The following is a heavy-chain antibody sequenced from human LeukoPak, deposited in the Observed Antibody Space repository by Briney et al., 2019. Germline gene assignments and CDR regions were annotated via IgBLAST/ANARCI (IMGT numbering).Heavy chain of an antibody. CDR1: GFTFSNAW. Sequence: PGGSLRLSCAASGFTFSNAWMGWVRQAPGKGLEWVGRIKSKTDGGTTDYAAPVKGRFTISRDDSKNTLYLQMNSLKTEDTAVYYCTTPCRSSTSCYTRSHAFDIWGQGTMVTVSS. J-gene: IGHJ3*02. CDR2: IKSKTDGGTT. V-gene: IGHV3-15*01. D-gene: IGHD2-2*02. CDR3: TTPCRSSTSCYTRSHAFDI.